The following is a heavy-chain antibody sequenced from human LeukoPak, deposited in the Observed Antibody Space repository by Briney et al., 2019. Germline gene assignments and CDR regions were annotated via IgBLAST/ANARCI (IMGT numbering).Heavy chain of an antibody. Sequence: GGSLRLSCAASGFTFSSYSINWVRQAPGKGLEWVSYISSSSSTIYYADSVRGRFTISRDNAKNSLYLQMNSLRAEDTAVYYCARPQYSSSWYPDYWGQGTLVTVSS. D-gene: IGHD6-13*01. J-gene: IGHJ4*02. CDR1: GFTFSSYS. V-gene: IGHV3-48*04. CDR3: ARPQYSSSWYPDY. CDR2: ISSSSSTI.